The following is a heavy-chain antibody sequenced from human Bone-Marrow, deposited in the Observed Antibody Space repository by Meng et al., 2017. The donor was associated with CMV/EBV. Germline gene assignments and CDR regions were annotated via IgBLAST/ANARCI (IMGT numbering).Heavy chain of an antibody. J-gene: IGHJ5*02. V-gene: IGHV3-23*01. CDR2: IIGSGVTT. CDR1: GFTFGTDA. CDR3: GSLSPADP. Sequence: GESLKISCAASGFTFGTDAMSWVRQAPGKGLEWVSGIIGSGVTTYYADSVKGRFIISRDNSKNTLYLQMNSLRVEDTAVYYCGSLSPADPWGQGTLVTVSS.